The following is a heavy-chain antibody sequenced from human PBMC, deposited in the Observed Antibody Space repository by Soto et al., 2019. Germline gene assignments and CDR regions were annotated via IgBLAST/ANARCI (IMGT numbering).Heavy chain of an antibody. CDR2: IYLGDSNT. CDR1: GNSFTSYW. Sequence: GESLKISCTGSGNSFTSYWLGWVRQMPGKGLEWRGIIYLGDSNTRYSPTFQGQATISADRSISTAYLQRSRLKTSDTAMYYCARQEYCSSTSCYKVDSWGQGTLVTVSS. CDR3: ARQEYCSSTSCYKVDS. D-gene: IGHD2-2*02. J-gene: IGHJ4*02. V-gene: IGHV5-51*01.